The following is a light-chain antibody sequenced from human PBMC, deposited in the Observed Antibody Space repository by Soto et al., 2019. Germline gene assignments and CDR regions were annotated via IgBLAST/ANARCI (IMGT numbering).Light chain of an antibody. CDR1: QSVSSTF. CDR2: GAS. V-gene: IGKV3-20*01. CDR3: QQYGSSPWT. Sequence: EIVLTQSPGTLSLSPVEGANLSCRASQSVSSTFLAWYQHKPGRPPRLLIYGASSRATDIPDRFSGGGSGTDFTLTIIRLEPEDFAVYYCQQYGSSPWTCGQGTKGDIK. J-gene: IGKJ1*01.